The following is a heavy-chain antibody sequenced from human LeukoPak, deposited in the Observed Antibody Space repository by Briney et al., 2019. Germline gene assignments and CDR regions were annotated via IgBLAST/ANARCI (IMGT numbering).Heavy chain of an antibody. Sequence: PGGSLRLSCTASGFTFSSYAMSWVRQAPGKGLEWVSGNTGSGGFTYYADSVKGRFTISRDNSKSTLDLQMNSLRAEDTAVYYCAKGTAYDILTGYTDYWGQGTLVTVSS. D-gene: IGHD3-9*01. J-gene: IGHJ4*02. CDR1: GFTFSSYA. CDR2: NTGSGGFT. V-gene: IGHV3-23*01. CDR3: AKGTAYDILTGYTDY.